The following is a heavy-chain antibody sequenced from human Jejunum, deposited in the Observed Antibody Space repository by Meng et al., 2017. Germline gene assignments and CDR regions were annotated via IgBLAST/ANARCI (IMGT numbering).Heavy chain of an antibody. V-gene: IGHV4-4*02. CDR3: ARDPRTNWASRFFDN. Sequence: DSSPGLVRLWGPLSLPSAFSGGSVSITDWGSWVRQPPGKGLEWIGEISRSGRANYNPSLKGRVTISLDRSMNLFSLKLDSVTAADAAVYYCARDPRTNWASRFFDNWGQGTLVTVSS. CDR1: GGSVSITDW. J-gene: IGHJ4*02. CDR2: ISRSGRA. D-gene: IGHD1/OR15-1a*01.